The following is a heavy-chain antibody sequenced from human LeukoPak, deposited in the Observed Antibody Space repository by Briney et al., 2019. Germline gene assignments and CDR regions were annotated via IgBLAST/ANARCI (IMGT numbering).Heavy chain of an antibody. CDR2: INPSGGST. Sequence: ASVNVSCKASGYTFTSYYMHWVRQAPGQGLEWMGIINPSGGSTSYAQKFQGRVTMTRDTSTSTVYMELSSLRSEDTAVYYCARGGATGGYSTPNWFDPWGQGTLVTVSS. CDR1: GYTFTSYY. J-gene: IGHJ5*02. CDR3: ARGGATGGYSTPNWFDP. V-gene: IGHV1-46*01. D-gene: IGHD2-15*01.